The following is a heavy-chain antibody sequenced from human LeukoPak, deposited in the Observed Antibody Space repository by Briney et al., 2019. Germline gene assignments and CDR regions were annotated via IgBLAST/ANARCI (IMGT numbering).Heavy chain of an antibody. Sequence: GGSLRLSCAASGFTFSSYSMNWVRQAPGKGLEGVSSISSSSTYIYYADSVKGRFTISRDNAKNSLYLQMNSLRAEDTAVYYCAREDSYGFGIDYWGQGTLVTVSS. CDR2: ISSSSTYI. D-gene: IGHD5-18*01. J-gene: IGHJ4*02. V-gene: IGHV3-21*01. CDR3: AREDSYGFGIDY. CDR1: GFTFSSYS.